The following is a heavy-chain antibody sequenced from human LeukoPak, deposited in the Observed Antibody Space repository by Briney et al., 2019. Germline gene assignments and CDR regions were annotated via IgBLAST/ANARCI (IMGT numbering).Heavy chain of an antibody. V-gene: IGHV4-59*01. J-gene: IGHJ2*01. CDR3: ASLFDWPNWYFDL. D-gene: IGHD3-9*01. Sequence: SETLSLTCTVSGGSISSYYWSWIRQPPGKGLEWIGYIYYSGSTNYNPSLKVLVTISVDTSKNQFSLKLSSVTAADTAVYYCASLFDWPNWYFDLWGRGTLVTVSS. CDR2: IYYSGST. CDR1: GGSISSYY.